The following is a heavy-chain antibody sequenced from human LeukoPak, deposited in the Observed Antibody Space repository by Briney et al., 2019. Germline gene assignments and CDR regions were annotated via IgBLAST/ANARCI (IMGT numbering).Heavy chain of an antibody. V-gene: IGHV3-48*01. CDR2: ISSSSNTI. J-gene: IGHJ4*02. D-gene: IGHD1-1*01. Sequence: GGSLRLSCAASGFTLSNYGMNWVRQAPGKGLEWLSYISSSSNTIHYADSVKGRFTLSRDDSRNTVYLQLNKLRVEDTAVYYCAKASWVSNADAVLWGQGTVVTVSS. CDR3: AKASWVSNADAVL. CDR1: GFTLSNYG.